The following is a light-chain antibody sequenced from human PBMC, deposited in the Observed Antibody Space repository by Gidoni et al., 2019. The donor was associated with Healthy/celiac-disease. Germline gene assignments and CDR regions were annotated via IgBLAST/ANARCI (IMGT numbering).Light chain of an antibody. V-gene: IGKV1-33*01. Sequence: DIQMTQYPSSLSASVGDRVTITCQASQDISNYLNWYQQKPGKAPKLLIYDAANLETGVPSRFSGSGSGTDFAFTISSLQPEDIATYYCQQYDNLPRTWTFGQGTKVEIK. CDR3: QQYDNLPRTWT. J-gene: IGKJ1*01. CDR1: QDISNY. CDR2: DAA.